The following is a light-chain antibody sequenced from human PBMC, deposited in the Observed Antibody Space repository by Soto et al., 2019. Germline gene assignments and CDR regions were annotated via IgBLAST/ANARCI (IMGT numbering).Light chain of an antibody. Sequence: IVLTQSPGTLSLSPGERATLSCRASQSVSSSYLAWYQQKPGQAPGLLIYGASSRATGIPDRFSGSGSGTDFTLTISRLEPEDFAVYYCQQYGSSPLTFGGGTKVDIK. CDR2: GAS. J-gene: IGKJ4*01. CDR3: QQYGSSPLT. V-gene: IGKV3-20*01. CDR1: QSVSSSY.